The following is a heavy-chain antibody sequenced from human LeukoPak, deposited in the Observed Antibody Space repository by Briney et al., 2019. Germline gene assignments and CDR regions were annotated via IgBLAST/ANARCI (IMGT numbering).Heavy chain of an antibody. CDR3: ARDSPLAGVDP. CDR1: GFTFSNAW. Sequence: GGSLRLSCAASGFTFSNAWMSWVRQAPGKGLEWVGRIKSKTDGGTTDYAAPVKGRFTISRDHSKNTLYLQMNSLRAEDTAVYYCARDSPLAGVDPWGQGTLVTVSS. J-gene: IGHJ5*02. CDR2: IKSKTDGGTT. D-gene: IGHD3-10*01. V-gene: IGHV3-15*01.